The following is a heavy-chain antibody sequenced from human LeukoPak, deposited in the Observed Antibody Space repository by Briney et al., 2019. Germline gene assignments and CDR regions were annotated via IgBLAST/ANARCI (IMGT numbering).Heavy chain of an antibody. V-gene: IGHV3-23*01. D-gene: IGHD6-19*01. CDR2: ITGSGDAT. Sequence: GGSLRLSCAASGFIFSSNAMSWIRQAPGRGLEWVSAITGSGDATYYADSVKGRFTISRDNSKNTLYLQMNSLRAEDTAVYYCARDLPAVAGSGAFDIWGQGTMVTVSS. CDR3: ARDLPAVAGSGAFDI. J-gene: IGHJ3*02. CDR1: GFIFSSNA.